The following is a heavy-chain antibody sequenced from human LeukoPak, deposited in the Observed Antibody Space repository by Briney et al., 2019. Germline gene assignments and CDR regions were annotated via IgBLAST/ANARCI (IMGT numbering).Heavy chain of an antibody. CDR1: GFTLSRYR. V-gene: IGHV3-48*04. Sequence: GGSLRLSCAASGFTLSRYRMNWVREAPGKGGEWVSYISSNSSTIYYADSVKGRFTTSRDNAKNSLYLQMNILRAEDTAVYYCARDPGYSSGWYYYYGMDVWGQGTTVTVSS. CDR3: ARDPGYSSGWYYYYGMDV. J-gene: IGHJ6*02. CDR2: ISSNSSTI. D-gene: IGHD6-19*01.